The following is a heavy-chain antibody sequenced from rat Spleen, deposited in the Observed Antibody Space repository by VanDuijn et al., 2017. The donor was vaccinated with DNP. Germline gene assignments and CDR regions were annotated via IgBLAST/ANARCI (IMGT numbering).Heavy chain of an antibody. V-gene: IGHV5-17*01. CDR2: ISYDGTTT. J-gene: IGHJ2*01. Sequence: EVQLVESGGGLVQPGNSLKLSCADSGFTFSDYAMAWVRQAPKKGLEWVATISYDGTTTYYRDSVKGRFTVSRDNVKGTLYLQMDSLRSEDTATYYCARPDYWGQGVMVTVSS. CDR3: ARPDY. CDR1: GFTFSDYA.